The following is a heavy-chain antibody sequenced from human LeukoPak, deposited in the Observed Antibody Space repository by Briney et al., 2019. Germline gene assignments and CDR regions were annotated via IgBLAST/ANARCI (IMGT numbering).Heavy chain of an antibody. CDR2: IYTSGST. CDR3: ARVSPHYYDSSGPNDAFDI. D-gene: IGHD3-22*01. J-gene: IGHJ3*02. V-gene: IGHV4-61*02. CDR1: GGSISSGSYY. Sequence: SETLSLTCTVSGGSISSGSYYWGWIRQPAGKGLEWIGRIYTSGSTNYNPSLKSRVTISVDTSKNQFSLKLSSVTAADTAVYYCARVSPHYYDSSGPNDAFDIWGQGTMVTVSS.